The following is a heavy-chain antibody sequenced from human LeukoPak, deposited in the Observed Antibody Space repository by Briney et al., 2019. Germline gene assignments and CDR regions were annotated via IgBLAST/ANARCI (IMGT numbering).Heavy chain of an antibody. CDR3: AAWRGDSSSSFDY. CDR1: GGSISSSNW. D-gene: IGHD6-6*01. Sequence: SETLSLTCAVPGGSISSSNWWSWVRQPPGKGLEWIGEIYHSGSTNYNPSLKSRVTISVDKSKNQFSLKLSSVTAADTAVYYCAAWRGDSSSSFDYWGQGTLVTVSS. V-gene: IGHV4-4*02. CDR2: IYHSGST. J-gene: IGHJ4*02.